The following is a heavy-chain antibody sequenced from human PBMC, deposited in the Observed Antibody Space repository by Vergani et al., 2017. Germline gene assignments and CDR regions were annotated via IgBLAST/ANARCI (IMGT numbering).Heavy chain of an antibody. Sequence: QVQLVQSGAEVKKPGSSVKVSCKVSGGTLGKYAFTWARQGPGQGLEWMGRISLLLNTKDYGQRFRGRLTITAEESRNTVDMELNSLTSDDTAVYYCARGHLQTFDAFHMWGQGTQVTVSP. J-gene: IGHJ3*02. CDR2: ISLLLNTK. CDR3: ARGHLQTFDAFHM. D-gene: IGHD2/OR15-2a*01. CDR1: GGTLGKYA. V-gene: IGHV1-69*13.